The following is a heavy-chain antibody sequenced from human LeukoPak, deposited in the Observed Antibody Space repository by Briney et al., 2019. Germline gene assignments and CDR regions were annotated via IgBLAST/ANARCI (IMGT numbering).Heavy chain of an antibody. Sequence: GGSLRLSCAASGFTFSIYNMNWVRQAPGKGLEWVSYIGTSSTNIYYADSVKGRYTISRDNARNSLYLQMNSLRAEDTAVYYCARVSSWYGDSFDIWGQGTMVTVSS. J-gene: IGHJ3*02. CDR1: GFTFSIYN. D-gene: IGHD6-13*01. CDR3: ARVSSWYGDSFDI. CDR2: IGTSSTNI. V-gene: IGHV3-48*04.